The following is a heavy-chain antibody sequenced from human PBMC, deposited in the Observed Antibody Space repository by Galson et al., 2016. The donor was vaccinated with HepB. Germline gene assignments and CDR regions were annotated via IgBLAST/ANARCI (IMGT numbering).Heavy chain of an antibody. D-gene: IGHD2-15*01. CDR3: ARYGSWTGFDY. J-gene: IGHJ4*02. V-gene: IGHV4-31*03. CDR2: ISHSGSA. Sequence: TLSLTCNVSAGTINIGGYFWSWIRQHPGRGLEWTGYISHSGSAYFNPSLKSRSTISVDTSRNQFSLDLRSVTAADTAVYFCARYGSWTGFDYWGQGILVTVSS. CDR1: AGTINIGGYF.